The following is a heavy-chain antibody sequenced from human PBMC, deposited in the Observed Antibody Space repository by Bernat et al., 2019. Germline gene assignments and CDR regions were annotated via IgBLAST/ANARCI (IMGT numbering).Heavy chain of an antibody. CDR1: GFTFSSYG. CDR2: IWYDGSNK. J-gene: IGHJ5*02. V-gene: IGHV3-33*01. D-gene: IGHD3-10*01. CDR3: AREHLSGWFDP. Sequence: QVQLVESGGGVVQPGRSLRLSCAASGFTFSSYGMHWVRQAPGKGLEWVAVIWYDGSNKYYADSVKGRFTISRDNSKNTLYLQMNSLRAEDTAVYYCAREHLSGWFDPWGQGTLVTVSS.